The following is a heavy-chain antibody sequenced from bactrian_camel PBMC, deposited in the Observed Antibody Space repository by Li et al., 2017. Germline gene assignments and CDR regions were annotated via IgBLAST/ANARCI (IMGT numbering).Heavy chain of an antibody. Sequence: HVQLVESGGGLVQPGGSLRLSCAASGYTGSTYCMGWFRQAPGKGREGVAVIDNDGSPTYTDSVKDRFTISQDNAKNTVYLQLNSLKTEDMAMYYCAKESYGLGVDWGQGTQVTVS. CDR2: IDNDGSP. CDR3: AKESYGLGVD. CDR1: GYTGSTYC. D-gene: IGHD5*01. V-gene: IGHV3S9*01. J-gene: IGHJ4*01.